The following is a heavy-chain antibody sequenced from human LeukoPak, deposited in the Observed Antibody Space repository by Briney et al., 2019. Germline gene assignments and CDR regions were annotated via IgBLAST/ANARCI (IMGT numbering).Heavy chain of an antibody. J-gene: IGHJ4*02. Sequence: PSETLSLTCTVSGGSISSYYWSWIRQPPGKGLEWIGYIYYSGSTNYNPSLKSRVTISVDTSKNQFSLKLSSVTAADTAVYYCARLGYNWKSYYFDYWGQGTLVTVSS. D-gene: IGHD1-20*01. CDR3: ARLGYNWKSYYFDY. CDR2: IYYSGST. CDR1: GGSISSYY. V-gene: IGHV4-59*08.